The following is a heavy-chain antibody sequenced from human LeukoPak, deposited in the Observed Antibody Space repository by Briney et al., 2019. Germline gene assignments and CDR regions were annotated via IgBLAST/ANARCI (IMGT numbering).Heavy chain of an antibody. CDR1: GYTVTSYG. CDR2: ISAYNGNT. CDR3: ARAHEGIEYSSGGSCGSPRFDP. D-gene: IGHD2-15*01. J-gene: IGHJ5*02. V-gene: IGHV1-18*01. Sequence: ASVKVSCKASGYTVTSYGISWVRQAPGQGLEWMGWISAYNGNTNYAQKLQGRVTMTTDTSTSTAYMELRSLRSDDTAAYYCARAHEGIEYSSGGSCGSPRFDPWGQGTLVTVSS.